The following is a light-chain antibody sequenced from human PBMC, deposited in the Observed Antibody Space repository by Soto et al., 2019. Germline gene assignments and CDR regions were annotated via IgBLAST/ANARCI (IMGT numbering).Light chain of an antibody. CDR1: QSVNSY. Sequence: EIVLTQSPATLSLSPGERATLSCRASQSVNSYLAWFQQKPGKAPRLLIYDASNRATGIPARFSGSGFGTDFTFTISSLEPEDFAVYYCQQRSNWRRTFGGGTKVDIK. CDR2: DAS. V-gene: IGKV3-11*01. J-gene: IGKJ4*01. CDR3: QQRSNWRRT.